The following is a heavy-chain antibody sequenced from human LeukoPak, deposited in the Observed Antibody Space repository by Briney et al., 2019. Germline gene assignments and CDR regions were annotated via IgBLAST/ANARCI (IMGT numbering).Heavy chain of an antibody. CDR1: GGSFSGYY. CDR3: ARMSKDYSHRLYYFDY. V-gene: IGHV4-34*01. CDR2: TNHSGST. J-gene: IGHJ4*02. Sequence: PSETLSLTCAVYGGSFSGYYRSWIRQPPGKGLEWIGETNHSGSTNYNPSLKSRVTISVDTSKNQFSLKLSSVTAADTAVYYCARMSKDYSHRLYYFDYWGQGTLVTVSS. D-gene: IGHD4-11*01.